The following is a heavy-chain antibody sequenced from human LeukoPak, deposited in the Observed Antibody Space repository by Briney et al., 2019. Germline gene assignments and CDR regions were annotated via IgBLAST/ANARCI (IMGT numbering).Heavy chain of an antibody. V-gene: IGHV3-43*02. CDR1: GFTFDDFA. J-gene: IGHJ6*02. D-gene: IGHD6-13*01. CDR2: ISGDGNRI. Sequence: GGSLRLSCAASGFTFDDFAMHWVRQGLGKGLEWVSLISGDGNRIHYADSVKGRFTISRDNSKNSLYLQMNSLRTEDTALYYCAKAIEPRAAARPYGMDVWGQGTTVTVSS. CDR3: AKAIEPRAAARPYGMDV.